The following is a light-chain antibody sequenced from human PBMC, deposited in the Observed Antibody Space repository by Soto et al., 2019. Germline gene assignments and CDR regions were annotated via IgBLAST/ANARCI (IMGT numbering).Light chain of an antibody. CDR3: QQYGDSPAYT. CDR2: ATS. Sequence: ELVLTQSPGTLSLSPGDSAALSCKASQIGSGNYLSWYQQKSGQAPRLLIYATSTRAPGIPDRFSGSGSATDFSLIISRLEPEDSAVYYCQQYGDSPAYTFGQGTKLEI. CDR1: QIGSGNY. J-gene: IGKJ2*01. V-gene: IGKV3-20*01.